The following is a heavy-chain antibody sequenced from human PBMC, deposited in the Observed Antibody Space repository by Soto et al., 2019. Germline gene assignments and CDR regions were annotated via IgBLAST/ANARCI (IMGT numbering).Heavy chain of an antibody. CDR1: GYTFTGYY. CDR3: ARGTSPTAAGEHIDY. CDR2: INPNSGGT. V-gene: IGHV1-2*04. Sequence: QVQLVQSGAEVKKPGASVKVSCKASGYTFTGYYMHWVRQAPGQGLEWMGWINPNSGGTNYAQKFQGWVTMTRDTSXXTAYRELSRLRSDDTAVYYCARGTSPTAAGEHIDYWGQGTLVTVSS. D-gene: IGHD6-13*01. J-gene: IGHJ4*02.